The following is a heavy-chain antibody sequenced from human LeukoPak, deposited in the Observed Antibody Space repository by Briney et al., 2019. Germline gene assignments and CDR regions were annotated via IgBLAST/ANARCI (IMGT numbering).Heavy chain of an antibody. CDR3: AREVGASDFDY. CDR1: GGSFSGYY. J-gene: IGHJ4*02. D-gene: IGHD1-26*01. CDR2: INHRGST. V-gene: IGHV4-34*01. Sequence: SETLSLTCAVYGGSFSGYYWSWIRQPPGKGLEWIGEINHRGSTNYNPSPKSRVTISVDTSKDQFSLKLSSVTAADTAVYYCAREVGASDFDYWGQGTLVTVSS.